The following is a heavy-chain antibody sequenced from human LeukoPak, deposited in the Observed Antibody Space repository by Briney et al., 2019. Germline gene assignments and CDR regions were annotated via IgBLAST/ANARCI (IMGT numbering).Heavy chain of an antibody. CDR2: IYYTGST. CDR1: GGLISSSSYY. Sequence: SETLSLTCTVSGGLISSSSYYWGWIRQPPGKGLEWIGSIYYTGSTYYNPSLKSRVTISVDTSKKQFSLKLSSVTAADTAVYYCAREKPIAVAGTGYFDYWGQGTLVTVSS. V-gene: IGHV4-39*07. CDR3: AREKPIAVAGTGYFDY. J-gene: IGHJ4*02. D-gene: IGHD6-19*01.